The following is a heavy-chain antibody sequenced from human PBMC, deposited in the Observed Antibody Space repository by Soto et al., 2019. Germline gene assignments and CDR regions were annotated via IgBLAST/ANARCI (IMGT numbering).Heavy chain of an antibody. CDR2: IYYTGST. CDR3: ARLPGITTLRRDY. J-gene: IGHJ4*02. Sequence: QLQLQESGPGLVKPSETLSLTCTVSGGSISSSSYYWGWIRQPPGKGLEWIGSIYYTGSTYYTPSLESRVTRSVDTSKNQFSLKLSSVTAADTAVFYCARLPGITTLRRDYWGQGTLVTVSS. CDR1: GGSISSSSYY. V-gene: IGHV4-39*01. D-gene: IGHD3-3*01.